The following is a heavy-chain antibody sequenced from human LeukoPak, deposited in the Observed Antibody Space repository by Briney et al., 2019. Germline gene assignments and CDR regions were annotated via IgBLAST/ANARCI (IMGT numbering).Heavy chain of an antibody. J-gene: IGHJ4*02. CDR2: IHNSGRT. Sequence: GSLRLSCVGSGFTFSTQAMSWVRQAPGKGLEWSGYIHNSGRTNYNPSLKSRVTGFVDTSKNQFSLRLSSVTAADTAVYYCARHGTISSESYFDYWGQGALVTVSS. CDR1: GFTFSTQA. D-gene: IGHD1-14*01. V-gene: IGHV4-59*08. CDR3: ARHGTISSESYFDY.